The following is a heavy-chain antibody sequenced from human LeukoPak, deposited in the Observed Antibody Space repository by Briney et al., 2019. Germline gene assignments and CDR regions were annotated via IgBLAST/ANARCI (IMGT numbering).Heavy chain of an antibody. V-gene: IGHV3-30*18. J-gene: IGHJ4*02. D-gene: IGHD3-10*01. CDR1: GFTFSSYG. Sequence: GGSLRLSCAASGFTFSSYGMHWVRQAPGKGLEWVAVISYDGSNKYYADSAKGRFTISRDNSKNTLYLQMNSLRAEDTAVYYCAKDPPEVWFGELLYGPHDYWGQGTLVTVSS. CDR2: ISYDGSNK. CDR3: AKDPPEVWFGELLYGPHDY.